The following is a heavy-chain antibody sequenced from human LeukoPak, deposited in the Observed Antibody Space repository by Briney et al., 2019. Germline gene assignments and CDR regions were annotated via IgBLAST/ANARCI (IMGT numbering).Heavy chain of an antibody. CDR2: ISSSSSTI. D-gene: IGHD2-2*01. CDR1: GFTFSSYS. CDR3: ARGPRYCSSTSCYLVASDYYYYMDV. J-gene: IGHJ6*03. V-gene: IGHV3-48*01. Sequence: GGSLRLSCAASGFTFSSYSMNWVRQAPGKGLEWVSYISSSSSTIYYADSVKGRFTISRDNAKNSLYLQMNSLRAEDTAVYYCARGPRYCSSTSCYLVASDYYYYMDVWGKGTTVTVPS.